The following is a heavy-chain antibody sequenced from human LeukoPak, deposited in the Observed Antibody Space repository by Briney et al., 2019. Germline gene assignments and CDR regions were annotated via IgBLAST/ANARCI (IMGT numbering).Heavy chain of an antibody. J-gene: IGHJ4*02. CDR2: ISDDTYIT. CDR3: AKGVVDTAMTKGVDY. CDR1: GFTFRNYA. D-gene: IGHD5-18*01. V-gene: IGHV3-23*01. Sequence: PGGSLRLSCAASGFTFRNYAMNWVRQAPGKGLEWVSVISDDTYITRYADSVKGRFTISRDNSKSTLYLQMNSLRVEDTATYYCAKGVVDTAMTKGVDYGGQGSLVTVSS.